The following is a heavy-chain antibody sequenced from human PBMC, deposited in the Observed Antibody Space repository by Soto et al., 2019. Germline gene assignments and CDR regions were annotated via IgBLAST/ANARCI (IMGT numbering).Heavy chain of an antibody. CDR2: ISYDGSNK. J-gene: IGHJ4*02. CDR3: ARVIVVVVAATPGIDS. D-gene: IGHD2-15*01. V-gene: IGHV3-30-3*01. Sequence: QVQLVGSGGGVVQPGRSLRLSCAASGFTFSSYAMHWVRQAPGKGLEWVAVISYDGSNKYYADSVKGRFTISRDNSKNTMYMQMNSLRAEDTAGYYCARVIVVVVAATPGIDSWGQGTLVTVSS. CDR1: GFTFSSYA.